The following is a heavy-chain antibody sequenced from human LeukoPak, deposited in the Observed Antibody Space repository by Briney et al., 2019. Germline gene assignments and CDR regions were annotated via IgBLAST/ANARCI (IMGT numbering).Heavy chain of an antibody. Sequence: GGSLRLSCGASGFTFSNYWMHWVRQAPGKGLVWVSRINSDGSSTSYADSVMGRFTISRDNAKNTLHLQMKSLTVEDTAVYYCAKGGSYTIDYWGQGILVSVSS. CDR1: GFTFSNYW. CDR3: AKGGSYTIDY. CDR2: INSDGSST. V-gene: IGHV3-74*01. J-gene: IGHJ4*02. D-gene: IGHD1-26*01.